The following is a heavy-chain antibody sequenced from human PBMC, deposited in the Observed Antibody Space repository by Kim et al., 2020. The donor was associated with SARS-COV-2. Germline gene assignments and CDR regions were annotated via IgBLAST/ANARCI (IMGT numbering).Heavy chain of an antibody. D-gene: IGHD5-12*01. V-gene: IGHV1-69*13. Sequence: SVKVSCKASGGTFSSYAISWVRQAPGQGLEWMGGIIPIFGTANYAQKFQGRVTITADESTSTAYMELSSLRSEDTAVYYCAREDRGIVATSFDYWGQGTLVTVSS. CDR3: AREDRGIVATSFDY. CDR2: IIPIFGTA. J-gene: IGHJ4*02. CDR1: GGTFSSYA.